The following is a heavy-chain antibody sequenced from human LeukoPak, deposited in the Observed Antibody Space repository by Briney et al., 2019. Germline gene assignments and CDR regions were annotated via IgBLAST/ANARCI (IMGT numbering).Heavy chain of an antibody. V-gene: IGHV1-46*01. CDR3: ARPLSGAFDY. J-gene: IGHJ4*02. D-gene: IGHD1-26*01. Sequence: ASVKVSCKASGYTFTRYYIHWVRQAPGQGLEWMGIINPGGGSASAAQKFQGRVTMTRDTSTNTVYMELSSLRSEDTAVYYCARPLSGAFDYWGQGTLVIVSS. CDR2: INPGGGSA. CDR1: GYTFTRYY.